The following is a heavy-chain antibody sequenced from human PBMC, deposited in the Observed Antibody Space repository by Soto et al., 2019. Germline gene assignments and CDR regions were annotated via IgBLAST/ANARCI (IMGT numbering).Heavy chain of an antibody. CDR2: MNPNSGNT. V-gene: IGHV1-8*01. CDR1: GYTFTSYD. Sequence: QVQLVQSGAEVKKPGASVKVSCKASGYTFTSYDINWVRQATGQGLEWMGWMNPNSGNTGYAQKLQGRVTMTRNTSISTASMEPSSLRSEATAVYYCAREHSSRWRFDYWGQGTLVTVSS. J-gene: IGHJ4*02. D-gene: IGHD6-13*01. CDR3: AREHSSRWRFDY.